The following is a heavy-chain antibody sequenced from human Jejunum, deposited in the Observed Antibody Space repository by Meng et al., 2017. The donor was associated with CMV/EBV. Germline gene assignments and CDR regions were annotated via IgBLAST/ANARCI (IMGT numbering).Heavy chain of an antibody. Sequence: LSCAASGFTFSSYTMTWVRQAPGKGLEWVSTITGNGANRCYAGSVKGRFTISRDNSKNTLYLQMNSLGAEDTAIYYCAKDLRGSANSWGQGTLVTVSS. CDR1: GFTFSSYT. D-gene: IGHD2-15*01. J-gene: IGHJ4*02. V-gene: IGHV3-23*01. CDR2: ITGNGANR. CDR3: AKDLRGSANS.